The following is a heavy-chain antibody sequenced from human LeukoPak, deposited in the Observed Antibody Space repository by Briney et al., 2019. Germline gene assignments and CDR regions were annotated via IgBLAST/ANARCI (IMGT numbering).Heavy chain of an antibody. CDR1: GFTFSSYW. V-gene: IGHV3-7*01. D-gene: IGHD5-18*01. Sequence: PGGSLRLSCAASGFTFSSYWMSWVRQAPGKGLEWVANIKQDGSEKYYVDPVKGRFTISRDNAKNSLYLQMNNLRVEDTAVYYCARDQPIGYNYGYPFDNWGQGTLVTVSS. CDR3: ARDQPIGYNYGYPFDN. J-gene: IGHJ4*02. CDR2: IKQDGSEK.